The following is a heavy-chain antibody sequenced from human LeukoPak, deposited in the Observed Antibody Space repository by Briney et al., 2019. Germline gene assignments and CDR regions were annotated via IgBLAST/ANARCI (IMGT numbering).Heavy chain of an antibody. V-gene: IGHV4-31*03. CDR2: IYYSGST. D-gene: IGHD4-23*01. Sequence: SETLSLTCTVSGGSISSGGDYWSWIRQHPGKGLEWIVNIYYSGSTYYNPSLKSRVTISVDTSKNQFSLELSSVTAADTAVYYCARAAWRGSNSRDAFDIWGLGTMVTVSS. CDR1: GGSISSGGDY. CDR3: ARAAWRGSNSRDAFDI. J-gene: IGHJ3*02.